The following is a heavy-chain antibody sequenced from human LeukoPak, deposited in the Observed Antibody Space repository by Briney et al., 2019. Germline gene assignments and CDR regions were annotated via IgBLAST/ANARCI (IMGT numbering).Heavy chain of an antibody. D-gene: IGHD3-9*01. CDR1: GGSISSGSYY. CDR2: IYTSGST. Sequence: SQTLSLTCTVSGGSISSGSYYWSWIRQPAGKGLDWIGRIYTSGSTNYNPSLKSRVTISVDTSKNQFSLKLSSVTAADTAVYYCARAPYYDILTGYYRAFDIWGQGTMVTVSS. CDR3: ARAPYYDILTGYYRAFDI. J-gene: IGHJ3*02. V-gene: IGHV4-61*02.